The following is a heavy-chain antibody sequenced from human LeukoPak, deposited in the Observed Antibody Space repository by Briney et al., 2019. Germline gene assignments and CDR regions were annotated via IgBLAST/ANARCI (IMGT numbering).Heavy chain of an antibody. Sequence: PGGSLRLSCAASGFIFYDYGMTWVRQGPGKGLEWVSGINWDGYSTVYADSVRGRFTISRDNAKSTLYLQMNSLRPEDTALYYCVRDLRTDYAFHSWGQGTLVTVSS. D-gene: IGHD4/OR15-4a*01. CDR2: INWDGYST. CDR3: VRDLRTDYAFHS. CDR1: GFIFYDYG. J-gene: IGHJ4*02. V-gene: IGHV3-20*04.